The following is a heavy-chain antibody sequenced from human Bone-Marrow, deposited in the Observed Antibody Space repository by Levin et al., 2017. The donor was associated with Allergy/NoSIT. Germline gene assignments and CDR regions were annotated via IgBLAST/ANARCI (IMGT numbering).Heavy chain of an antibody. J-gene: IGHJ4*02. D-gene: IGHD6-19*01. CDR1: GGSITSGDYY. Sequence: SETLSLTCTVSGGSITSGDYYWTWIRQPPGKGLEWIGYIYKSGITYYNPSLKSRITISLDTSKNQFSLRLTSVTPADTAVYYCARGYSSGWASNYWGPGTLVTVSS. V-gene: IGHV4-30-4*01. CDR2: IYKSGIT. CDR3: ARGYSSGWASNY.